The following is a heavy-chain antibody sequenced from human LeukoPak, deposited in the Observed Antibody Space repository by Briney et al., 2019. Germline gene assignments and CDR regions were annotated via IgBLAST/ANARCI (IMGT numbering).Heavy chain of an antibody. CDR1: GFTFSTYA. V-gene: IGHV3-23*01. CDR2: ISGSGGTT. CDR3: VPTRPTQLDFDY. D-gene: IGHD6-6*01. J-gene: IGHJ4*02. Sequence: PGGSLRLSCAASGFTFSTYAMTWVRQAPGKGLEWVSAISGSGGTTYYADSVKGRFTISRDNSKNTLYLQMSSLRAEDTAVYYCVPTRPTQLDFDYWGQGTLVTVSS.